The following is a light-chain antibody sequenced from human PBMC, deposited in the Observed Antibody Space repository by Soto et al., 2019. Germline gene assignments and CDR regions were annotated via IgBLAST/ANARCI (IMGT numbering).Light chain of an antibody. J-gene: IGLJ1*01. CDR1: SSDVGGYNY. CDR3: SSYGGSNNYV. Sequence: HSALTQPPSASGSPGQSVTISCTGTSSDVGGYNYVSWYQQHPGQAPKLMIYEVSKRPSGVPDRFSGSKSGNTASLTVSGLQAEDEADYYCSSYGGSNNYVFGTGTKVTVL. CDR2: EVS. V-gene: IGLV2-8*01.